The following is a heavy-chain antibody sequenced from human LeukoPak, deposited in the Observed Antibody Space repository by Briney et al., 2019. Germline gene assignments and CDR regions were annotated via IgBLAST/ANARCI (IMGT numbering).Heavy chain of an antibody. Sequence: SETLSLTCPVSGGSISSYYWSWLRQPAGKGLEWIGRIYTSGSTNYNPSLKSRVTMSVDTSKNQFSLRLSSVTTADTAVYYCASERQWLGTYYFDYWGQGTLVTVSS. V-gene: IGHV4-4*07. J-gene: IGHJ4*02. CDR1: GGSISSYY. CDR2: IYTSGST. CDR3: ASERQWLGTYYFDY. D-gene: IGHD6-19*01.